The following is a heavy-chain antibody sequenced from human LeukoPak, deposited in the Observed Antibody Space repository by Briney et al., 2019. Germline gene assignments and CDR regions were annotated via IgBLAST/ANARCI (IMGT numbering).Heavy chain of an antibody. J-gene: IGHJ4*02. CDR1: GFTFSSYG. CDR3: AKDLSSTSCPDY. V-gene: IGHV3-30*02. Sequence: PGGSLRLSCAASGFTFSSYGMHWVRQAPGKGLEWVAFIRCDGSNKYYADSVKGRFTISRDNSKNTLYLQMNSLRAEDTAVYYCAKDLSSTSCPDYWGQGTLVTVSS. D-gene: IGHD2-2*01. CDR2: IRCDGSNK.